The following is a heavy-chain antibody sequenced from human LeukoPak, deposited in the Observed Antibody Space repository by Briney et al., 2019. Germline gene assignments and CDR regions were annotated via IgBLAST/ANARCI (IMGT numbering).Heavy chain of an antibody. V-gene: IGHV4-4*02. J-gene: IGHJ3*02. CDR1: GGSISSSNW. D-gene: IGHD2-2*01. Sequence: SETLSLTCAVSGGSISSSNWWSWVRQPPGKGLEWIGEIYHSGSTNYNPSLKSRVTISVDKSKNQFSLKLSSVTAADTAVYYCVGYCSSTSCYDAFDIWGQGTMVTVSS. CDR3: VGYCSSTSCYDAFDI. CDR2: IYHSGST.